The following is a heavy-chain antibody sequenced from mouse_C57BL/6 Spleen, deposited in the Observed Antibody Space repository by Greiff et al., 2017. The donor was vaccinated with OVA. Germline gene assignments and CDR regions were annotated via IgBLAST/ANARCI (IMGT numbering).Heavy chain of an antibody. V-gene: IGHV1-39*01. CDR2: INPNYGTT. J-gene: IGHJ4*01. Sequence: EVKLVESGPELVKPGASVKISCKASGYSFTDYNMNWVKQSNGKSLEWIGVINPNYGTTSYNQKFKGKATLTVDQSSSTAYMQLNSLTSEDSAVYYCARSHYDYDRGYYYAMDYWGQGTSVTVSS. CDR1: GYSFTDYN. D-gene: IGHD2-4*01. CDR3: ARSHYDYDRGYYYAMDY.